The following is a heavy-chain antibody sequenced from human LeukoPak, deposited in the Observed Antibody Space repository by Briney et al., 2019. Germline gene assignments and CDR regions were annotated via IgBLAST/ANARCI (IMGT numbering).Heavy chain of an antibody. CDR2: ISYSGTT. D-gene: IGHD3-10*01. J-gene: IGHJ4*02. V-gene: IGHV4-39*02. CDR1: GGSISSGSYY. Sequence: SQTLSLTCTVSGGSISSGSYYWGWIRQSPGKGLEWIGSISYSGTTYYNPSLKSRVTISVDTSKNHFSLKLSSVTAADTAVYYCAANSADYNTLGSSYKVWGQGTLVTVSS. CDR3: AANSADYNTLGSSYKV.